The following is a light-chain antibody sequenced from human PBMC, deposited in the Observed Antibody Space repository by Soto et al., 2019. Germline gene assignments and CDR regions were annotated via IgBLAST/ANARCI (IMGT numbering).Light chain of an antibody. Sequence: EIVMTQSPATLSVSPGERATLSCRASQSLNSDLAWYQQKPGQAPRLLIYGASTRAPGIPARFSGSESGTEFTLTISSLQSEDFAVYYCQQYNNWPRTFGQGTKVEIK. V-gene: IGKV3-15*01. CDR3: QQYNNWPRT. CDR2: GAS. J-gene: IGKJ1*01. CDR1: QSLNSD.